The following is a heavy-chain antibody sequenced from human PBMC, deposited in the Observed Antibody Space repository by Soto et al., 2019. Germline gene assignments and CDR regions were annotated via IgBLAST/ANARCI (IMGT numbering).Heavy chain of an antibody. D-gene: IGHD3-22*01. J-gene: IGHJ4*02. CDR2: IKSKTDGGTT. CDR1: GFTFNNAW. Sequence: PGGSLRLSCAASGFTFNNAWMSWVRQAPGKGLEWVGRIKSKTDGGTTDYAAPVKGRFTISRDDSKNTLYLQMNSLKTEDTAVYYCTTGYYDSSGYYYSLAYWGQGTLVTVSS. CDR3: TTGYYDSSGYYYSLAY. V-gene: IGHV3-15*01.